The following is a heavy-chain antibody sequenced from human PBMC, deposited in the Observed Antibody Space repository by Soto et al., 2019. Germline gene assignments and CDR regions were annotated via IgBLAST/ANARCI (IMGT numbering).Heavy chain of an antibody. V-gene: IGHV3-53*01. J-gene: IGHJ4*02. D-gene: IGHD2-15*01. CDR2: IHIDGNT. Sequence: GGSLRLSCAASGFSVSNNHMSWVRQAPGKGLEWVSLIHIDGNTYYTDAVKGRFTISRDYSKNTLFLQMNNLRAEDTALYYCARDGSGPFGYWGQATHVTVSS. CDR3: ARDGSGPFGY. CDR1: GFSVSNNH.